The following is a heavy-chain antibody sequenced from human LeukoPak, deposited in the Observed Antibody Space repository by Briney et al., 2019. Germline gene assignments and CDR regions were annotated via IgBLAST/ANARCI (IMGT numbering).Heavy chain of an antibody. Sequence: ASETLSLTCTVSGYSISNGYYWGWIRQPPGKGLEWIGSIYNSGSTYYNPPLKSRVTISVDTSKNQFSLKLSSVTAADTAMYYCARVRITWEVNNWGQGTLVTVSS. D-gene: IGHD1-26*01. CDR1: GYSISNGYY. J-gene: IGHJ4*02. CDR2: IYNSGST. CDR3: ARVRITWEVNN. V-gene: IGHV4-38-2*02.